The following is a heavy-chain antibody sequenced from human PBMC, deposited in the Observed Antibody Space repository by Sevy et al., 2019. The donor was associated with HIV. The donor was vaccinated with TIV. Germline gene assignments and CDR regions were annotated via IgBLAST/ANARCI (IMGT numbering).Heavy chain of an antibody. Sequence: SETLSLTCTVSGGSVSRSTYYWGWIRQPPGKGLVWIGSIYYSGSTYYNPSLKSRLTISVDTSRNQFSLKLSSVTAADTVVYYCARHSSMTTVTMNYWGQGTLVTVSS. D-gene: IGHD4-17*01. J-gene: IGHJ4*02. CDR3: ARHSSMTTVTMNY. CDR1: GGSVSRSTYY. V-gene: IGHV4-39*01. CDR2: IYYSGST.